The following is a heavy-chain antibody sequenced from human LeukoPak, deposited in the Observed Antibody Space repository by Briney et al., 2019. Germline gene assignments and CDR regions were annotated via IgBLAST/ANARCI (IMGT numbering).Heavy chain of an antibody. CDR2: IYYSGSN. Sequence: PSETVSLTCTVSGASITSYYWSWIRQPPGKGLEWIGYIYYSGSNNYNPSLKSRVTISADTSKNQFSLKLSSVTAADTAVYYCARNIAGIAAAGIDYWGQGTLVTVSS. D-gene: IGHD6-13*01. J-gene: IGHJ4*02. CDR3: ARNIAGIAAAGIDY. V-gene: IGHV4-59*01. CDR1: GASITSYY.